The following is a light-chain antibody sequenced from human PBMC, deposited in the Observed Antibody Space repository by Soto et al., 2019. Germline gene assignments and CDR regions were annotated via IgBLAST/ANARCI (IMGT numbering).Light chain of an antibody. CDR3: SSYAGSNNVV. J-gene: IGLJ2*01. Sequence: QSVLTQPPSASGSPGQSVTISCTGTSSDVGGYKYVSWYQQHPGKAPKLMIYGVSKRPSGVPDRFSGSKSGTTASLTVSGLQAEDEADYYCSSYAGSNNVVFGGGTKLTVL. CDR1: SSDVGGYKY. V-gene: IGLV2-8*01. CDR2: GVS.